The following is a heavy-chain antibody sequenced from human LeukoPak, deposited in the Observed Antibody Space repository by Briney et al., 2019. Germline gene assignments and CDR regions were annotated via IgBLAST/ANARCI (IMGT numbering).Heavy chain of an antibody. D-gene: IGHD3-22*01. V-gene: IGHV4-34*01. CDR2: INHSGST. CDR1: GGSFSGYY. Sequence: ASETLSLTCAVYGGSFSGYYWSWIRQPPGKGLEWIGEINHSGSTYYNPSLKSRVTISVDTSKNQFSLKLSSVTAADTAVYYCARRAQYYYDSSGYLPPTYYFGYWGQGTLVTVSS. CDR3: ARRAQYYYDSSGYLPPTYYFGY. J-gene: IGHJ4*02.